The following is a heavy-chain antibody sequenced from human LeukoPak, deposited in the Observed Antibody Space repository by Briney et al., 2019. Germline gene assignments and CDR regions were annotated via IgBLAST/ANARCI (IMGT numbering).Heavy chain of an antibody. Sequence: GGSLQISCQGSGSLFTSYWIGWVRQLPGKGLEWMGIIYPGDPDTRYSPSFQGQVTISADKSISTAYLQWSSLKASDTAMYYCARHAGPDTAMANYYYYYMDVWGKGTTVTVSS. J-gene: IGHJ6*03. V-gene: IGHV5-51*01. CDR1: GSLFTSYW. CDR2: IYPGDPDT. CDR3: ARHAGPDTAMANYYYYYMDV. D-gene: IGHD5-18*01.